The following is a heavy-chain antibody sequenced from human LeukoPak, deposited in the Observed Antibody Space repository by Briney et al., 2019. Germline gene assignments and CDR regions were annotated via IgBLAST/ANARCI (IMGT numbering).Heavy chain of an antibody. V-gene: IGHV1-8*01. Sequence: ASVKVSCKASGYTFTSYDINWVRQATGQGLEWMGWMNPNSGNTGYAQKFQGRVTMTRNTSISTAYMELSSLRSEDTAVYFCATAENSSGWFGYWGQGTLVTVSS. CDR1: GYTFTSYD. CDR2: MNPNSGNT. J-gene: IGHJ4*02. CDR3: ATAENSSGWFGY. D-gene: IGHD6-19*01.